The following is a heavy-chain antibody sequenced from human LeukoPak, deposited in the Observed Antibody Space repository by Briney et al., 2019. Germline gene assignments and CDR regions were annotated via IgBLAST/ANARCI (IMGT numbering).Heavy chain of an antibody. CDR3: ARDLCSGGSCYSATSAFDI. CDR2: ISAYNGNT. J-gene: IGHJ3*02. Sequence: ASVKVSCKASGYTFTSYGISWVRQAPGQGLEWMGWISAYNGNTNYAQKLQGRVTMTTDTSTSTAYMELRSLRSDDTAVYYCARDLCSGGSCYSATSAFDIWGQGTMVTVSS. D-gene: IGHD2-15*01. CDR1: GYTFTSYG. V-gene: IGHV1-18*01.